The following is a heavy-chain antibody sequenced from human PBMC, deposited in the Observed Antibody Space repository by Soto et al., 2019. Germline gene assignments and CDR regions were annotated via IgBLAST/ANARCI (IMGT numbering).Heavy chain of an antibody. J-gene: IGHJ3*02. V-gene: IGHV3-23*01. Sequence: EVQLLESGGGLVQPGGSLRLSCAASGFTFSSYAMSWVRQAPGKGLEWVSAISGSGGSTYYADSVKGRFTISRDNSKNTLYLQRNGLSAEDTAVYYCAKEGRSRGGAFDIWGQGTMVTVSS. D-gene: IGHD6-13*01. CDR1: GFTFSSYA. CDR3: AKEGRSRGGAFDI. CDR2: ISGSGGST.